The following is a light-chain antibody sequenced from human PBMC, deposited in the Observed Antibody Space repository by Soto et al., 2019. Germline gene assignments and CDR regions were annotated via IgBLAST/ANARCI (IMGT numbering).Light chain of an antibody. J-gene: IGKJ5*01. Sequence: EIVLTQSPATLSLSPGERATLSCRASQSVSSYLAWYQQKPGQAPRLLIYDASIRATGVPARFSGSGSGTDFPLTISTLEPEDFALYYCQQRSNWPPITFGQGTRLEIK. CDR3: QQRSNWPPIT. V-gene: IGKV3-11*01. CDR2: DAS. CDR1: QSVSSY.